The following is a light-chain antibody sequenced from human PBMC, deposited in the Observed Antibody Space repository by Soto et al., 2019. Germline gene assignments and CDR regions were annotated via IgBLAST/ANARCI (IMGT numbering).Light chain of an antibody. J-gene: IGLJ1*01. CDR2: YNN. V-gene: IGLV1-44*01. CDR3: AAWEDTLKRYV. Sequence: QSVLTQPPSAYETPGQTVSISCSGRNSNIASNTVNWYQHLPGTAPKLLIYYNNQRPSGVPDRFSGSKSGTSASLAISGLQSEDESDYYCAAWEDTLKRYVFGTGTKVTVL. CDR1: NSNIASNT.